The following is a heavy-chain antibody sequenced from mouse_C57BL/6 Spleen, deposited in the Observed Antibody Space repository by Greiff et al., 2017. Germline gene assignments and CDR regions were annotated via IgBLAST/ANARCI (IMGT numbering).Heavy chain of an antibody. CDR1: GYTFTDYY. Sequence: VHVKQSGPVLVKPGASVKMSCKASGYTFTDYYMNWVKQSHGKSLEWIGVINPYNGGTSYNQKFKGKATLTVDKSSSTAYMELNSLTSEDSAVYYCAREELTGTFDYWGQGTTLTVSS. CDR3: AREELTGTFDY. CDR2: INPYNGGT. J-gene: IGHJ2*01. V-gene: IGHV1-19*01. D-gene: IGHD4-1*01.